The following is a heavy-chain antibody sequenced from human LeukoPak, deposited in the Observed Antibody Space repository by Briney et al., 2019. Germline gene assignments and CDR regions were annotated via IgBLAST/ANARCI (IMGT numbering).Heavy chain of an antibody. D-gene: IGHD3-3*01. CDR1: GFTFSDYY. CDR2: ISSRGSTI. CDR3: ARDESAYYFDY. J-gene: IGHJ4*02. V-gene: IGHV3-11*01. Sequence: GGSLRLSCAASGFTFSDYYMSWIRQAPGKGLEWVSHISSRGSTIYYADPVKGRFTISRDNAKNSLYLQMNSLRAEDTAVYYCARDESAYYFDYWGQGTLVTVSS.